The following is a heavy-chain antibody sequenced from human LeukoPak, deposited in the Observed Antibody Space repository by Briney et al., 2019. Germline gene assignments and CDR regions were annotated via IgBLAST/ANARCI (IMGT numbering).Heavy chain of an antibody. J-gene: IGHJ1*01. CDR1: GVSISSSNFY. CDR2: IFYTGSS. CDR3: ARRYYYDSSYDFQH. D-gene: IGHD3-22*01. Sequence: SGTLSLTCTVSGVSISSSNFYWGWIRQPPGKGLEWIGSIFYTGSSYYNQSLKSRVTISVDTSKNQFSLKLNSVTAADTAVYYCARRYYYDSSYDFQHWGQGTLVTVSS. V-gene: IGHV4-39*01.